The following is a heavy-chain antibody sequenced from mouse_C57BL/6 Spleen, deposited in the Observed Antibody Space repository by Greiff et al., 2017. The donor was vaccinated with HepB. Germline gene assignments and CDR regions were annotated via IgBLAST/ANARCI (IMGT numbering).Heavy chain of an antibody. Sequence: EVQLQQSGPGLVKPSQSLSLTCSVTGYSITSGYYWNWIRQFPGNKLEWMGYISYDGSNNYNPSLKNRISITRDTSKNQFFLKLNSVTTEDTATYYCAREITEGYFDVWGTGTTVTVSS. CDR2: ISYDGSN. D-gene: IGHD1-1*01. CDR3: AREITEGYFDV. CDR1: GYSITSGYY. V-gene: IGHV3-6*01. J-gene: IGHJ1*03.